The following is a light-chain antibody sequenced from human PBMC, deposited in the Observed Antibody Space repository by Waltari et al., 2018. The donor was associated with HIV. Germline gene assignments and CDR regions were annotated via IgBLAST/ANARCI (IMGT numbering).Light chain of an antibody. Sequence: QSVLTQPPSVSGTLGQRVTMSCSGSSSNIGGQSVYWYQQFPRKAPKLLIFKDDQRPAGVPARFSGLKSGTSASLAVSGLRSEDEADYYCATWDDSLSVVIFGGGTNLTVL. CDR1: SSNIGGQS. CDR3: ATWDDSLSVVI. J-gene: IGLJ2*01. V-gene: IGLV1-47*01. CDR2: KDD.